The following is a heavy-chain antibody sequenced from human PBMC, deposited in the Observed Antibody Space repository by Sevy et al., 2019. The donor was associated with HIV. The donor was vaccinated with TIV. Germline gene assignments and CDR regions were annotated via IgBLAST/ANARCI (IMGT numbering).Heavy chain of an antibody. CDR1: GYTFTSYG. Sequence: ASVKVSCKASGYTFTSYGISWVRQAPGQGLEWMGWFNPNSGGTNYAQKFQGRVTMTRDTSISTAYMELSRLRSDDTAGYYCARDPAYYDFWSGYYTGGVFDIWGQGTMVTVSS. D-gene: IGHD3-3*01. V-gene: IGHV1-2*02. J-gene: IGHJ3*02. CDR3: ARDPAYYDFWSGYYTGGVFDI. CDR2: FNPNSGGT.